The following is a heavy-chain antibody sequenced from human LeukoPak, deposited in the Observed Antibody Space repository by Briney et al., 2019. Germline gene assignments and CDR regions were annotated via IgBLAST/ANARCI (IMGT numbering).Heavy chain of an antibody. J-gene: IGHJ4*02. Sequence: GGSLRLSCAASGFTFSSYAMSWVRQAPGKGLEWISAISGSGGSTYYADSVKGRFTISRDNSKNTLYLQMNSLRAEDTAVYYCAKGIDDPTNFDYWGQGTLVTVSS. CDR2: ISGSGGST. CDR1: GFTFSSYA. CDR3: AKGIDDPTNFDY. V-gene: IGHV3-23*01. D-gene: IGHD1-1*01.